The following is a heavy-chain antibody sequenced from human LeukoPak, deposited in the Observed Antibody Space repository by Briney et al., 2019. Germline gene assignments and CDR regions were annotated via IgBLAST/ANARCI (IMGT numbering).Heavy chain of an antibody. CDR3: AKWGDYDILTGYYDPDY. Sequence: GGSLRLSCAASGFTLTNYAMYWVRQAPGKGLEWVSAISGRDDSTYYADSVKGRFTISRDTSKNTLFLQMNSLRPEDTAVYYCAKWGDYDILTGYYDPDYWGQGTLVTVSS. D-gene: IGHD3-9*01. CDR2: ISGRDDST. J-gene: IGHJ4*02. CDR1: GFTLTNYA. V-gene: IGHV3-23*01.